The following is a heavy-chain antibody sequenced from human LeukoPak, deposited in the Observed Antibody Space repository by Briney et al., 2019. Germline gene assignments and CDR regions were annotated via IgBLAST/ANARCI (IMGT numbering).Heavy chain of an antibody. CDR1: GFTFSSYA. Sequence: GRSLRLSCAASGFTFSSYAMHWVRQAPGKGLEWVAVISYDGSNKYYADSVKGRFTISRDNSKNTLYLQMNSLRAEDTAVYYCAREVYGDYGGFDYWAQGTLVTVSS. CDR3: AREVYGDYGGFDY. J-gene: IGHJ4*02. V-gene: IGHV3-30-3*01. D-gene: IGHD4-17*01. CDR2: ISYDGSNK.